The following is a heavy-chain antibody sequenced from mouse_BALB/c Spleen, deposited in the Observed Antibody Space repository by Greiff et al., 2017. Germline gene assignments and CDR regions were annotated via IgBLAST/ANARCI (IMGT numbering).Heavy chain of an antibody. Sequence: QVQLQQPGAELVKPGASVKLSCKASGYTFTSYWMHWVKQRPGQGLEWIGEIDPSDSYTNYNQKFKGKATLTVDKSSSTAYMQLSSLTSEDSAVYYCARWYYGTSHWFAYWGQGTLVTVSA. J-gene: IGHJ3*01. CDR1: GYTFTSYW. V-gene: IGHV1-69*02. CDR2: IDPSDSYT. D-gene: IGHD2-1*01. CDR3: ARWYYGTSHWFAY.